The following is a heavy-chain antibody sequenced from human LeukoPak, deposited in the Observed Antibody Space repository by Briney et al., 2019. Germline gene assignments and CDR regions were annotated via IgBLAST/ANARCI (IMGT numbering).Heavy chain of an antibody. CDR2: ISSSGSTI. CDR3: ARGSEADYGDLTRSY. Sequence: GGSPRLSCAASGFTFSSYEMNWVRQAPGKGLEWVSYISSSGSTIYYADSVKGRFTISRDNAKNSLYLQMNSLRAEDTAVYYCARGSEADYGDLTRSYWGQGTLVTVSS. J-gene: IGHJ4*02. D-gene: IGHD4-17*01. CDR1: GFTFSSYE. V-gene: IGHV3-48*03.